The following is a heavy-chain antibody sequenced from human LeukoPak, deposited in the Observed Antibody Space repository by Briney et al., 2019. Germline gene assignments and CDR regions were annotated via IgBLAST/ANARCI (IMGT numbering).Heavy chain of an antibody. J-gene: IGHJ3*02. V-gene: IGHV4-59*01. Sequence: SETLSLTCTVSGGSISSYYWSCILQPPGKGLEWVGYIYYSGSTNYNPSLKSRVTISVDTSKNQFSLKLSSVTAADTAVYYCARAQWLRPNDAFDIWGQGTMVTVSS. CDR3: ARAQWLRPNDAFDI. D-gene: IGHD5-12*01. CDR1: GGSISSYY. CDR2: IYYSGST.